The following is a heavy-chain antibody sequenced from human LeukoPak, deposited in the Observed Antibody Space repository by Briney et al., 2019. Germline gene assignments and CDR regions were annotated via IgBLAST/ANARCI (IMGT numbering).Heavy chain of an antibody. J-gene: IGHJ3*02. D-gene: IGHD4-17*01. CDR1: GGSFSGYY. CDR3: ARVRLRGAFDI. V-gene: IGHV4-34*01. Sequence: NPSETLSLTCAVYGGSFSGYYWSWIRQPPGKGLEWIGEINHSGSTNYNPSLKSRVTISVDTSKNQFSLKLSSVTAADTAVYYCARVRLRGAFDIWGQGTMVTVSS. CDR2: INHSGST.